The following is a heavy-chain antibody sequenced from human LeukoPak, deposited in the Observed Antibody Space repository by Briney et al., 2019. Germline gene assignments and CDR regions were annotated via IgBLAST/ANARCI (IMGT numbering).Heavy chain of an antibody. V-gene: IGHV1-69*13. J-gene: IGHJ3*02. CDR3: ARGGNSYGPEVHAFDI. Sequence: GASVKVSCKASGYTFTSYGISWVRQAPGQGLEWMGGIIPIFGTANYAQKFQGRVTITADESTSTAYMELSSLRSEDTAVYYCARGGNSYGPEVHAFDIWGQGTMVTVSS. CDR2: IIPIFGTA. CDR1: GYTFTSYG. D-gene: IGHD5-18*01.